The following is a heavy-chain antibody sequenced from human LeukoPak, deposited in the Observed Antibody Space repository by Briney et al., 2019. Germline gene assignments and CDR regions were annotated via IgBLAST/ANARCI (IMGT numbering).Heavy chain of an antibody. J-gene: IGHJ6*02. V-gene: IGHV3-23*01. CDR2: ISASGGST. CDR1: GFTFSSYA. CDR3: ARPAGTLYYYGMDV. Sequence: YPGGSLRLPCAASGFTFSSYAMSWVRQAPGKGLEWVSAISASGGSTYYADSVKGRFTISRDNSKNTLYLQMNSLRAEDTAVYYCARPAGTLYYYGMDVWGQGTTVTVSS. D-gene: IGHD6-13*01.